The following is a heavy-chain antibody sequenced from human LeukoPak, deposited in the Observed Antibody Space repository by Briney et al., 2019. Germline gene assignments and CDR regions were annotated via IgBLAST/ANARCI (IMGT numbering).Heavy chain of an antibody. CDR1: GFTFDDYA. D-gene: IGHD1-26*01. Sequence: SGGSLRLSCAASGFTFDDYAMSWVRQAPGKGLEWVSGRNGGNTGSADSVKGRFTISRDNAKNSLYLQMNSLRAEDTALYYCAATYSGNWEFDYWGQGTLVTVSS. CDR2: RNGGNT. V-gene: IGHV3-20*04. J-gene: IGHJ4*02. CDR3: AATYSGNWEFDY.